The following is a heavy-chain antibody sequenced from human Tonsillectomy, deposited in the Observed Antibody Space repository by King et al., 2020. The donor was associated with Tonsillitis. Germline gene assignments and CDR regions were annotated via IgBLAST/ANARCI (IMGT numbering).Heavy chain of an antibody. CDR2: ISGSGDNI. J-gene: IGHJ4*02. CDR3: AKPDESSVYYYKYYFDY. Sequence: VQLVESGGGLVQPGGSLRLSCAASKFTFGSYAMTWVRQAPGKGLEWVSVISGSGDNIHYADSVKGRFTISRDNSKKTLYLQMNSLRAEDTAVYYCAKPDESSVYYYKYYFDYWGQGTLVTVSS. CDR1: KFTFGSYA. D-gene: IGHD3-22*01. V-gene: IGHV3-23*04.